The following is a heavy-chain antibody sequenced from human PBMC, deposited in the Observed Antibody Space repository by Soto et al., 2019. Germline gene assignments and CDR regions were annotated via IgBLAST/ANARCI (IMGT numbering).Heavy chain of an antibody. J-gene: IGHJ6*01. Sequence: SVKVSCKASGYTFTSYGISWVRQAPGQGLEWMGRIIPILGIANYAQKFQGRVTITADKSTSTAYMELSSLRSEDTAVYYCARDLLGSGSYYKGYYYYGMGGWGQGTTVTVSS. CDR1: GYTFTSYG. CDR3: ARDLLGSGSYYKGYYYYGMGG. D-gene: IGHD3-10*01. V-gene: IGHV1-69*04. CDR2: IIPILGIA.